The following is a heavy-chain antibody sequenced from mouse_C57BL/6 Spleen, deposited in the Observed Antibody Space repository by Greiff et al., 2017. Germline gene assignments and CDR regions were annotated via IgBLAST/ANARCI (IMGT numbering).Heavy chain of an antibody. V-gene: IGHV5-9-1*02. J-gene: IGHJ3*01. Sequence: EVMLVESGEGLVKPGGSLKLSCAASGFTFSSYAMSWVRQTPEKRLEWVAYISSGGDYIYYADTVKGRFTISRDNARNTLYLQMSSLKSEDTAMYYCTRDRGDGYLFAYWGQGTLVTVSA. CDR3: TRDRGDGYLFAY. D-gene: IGHD2-3*01. CDR1: GFTFSSYA. CDR2: ISSGGDYI.